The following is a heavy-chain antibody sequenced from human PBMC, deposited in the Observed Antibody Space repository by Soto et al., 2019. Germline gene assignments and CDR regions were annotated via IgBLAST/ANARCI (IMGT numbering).Heavy chain of an antibody. D-gene: IGHD3-9*01. CDR1: GFTFDDYA. CDR2: ISWNSGSI. V-gene: IGHV3-9*01. CDR3: ARAGRDYDILTGYYNAYFDY. J-gene: IGHJ4*02. Sequence: DVQLVESGGGLVQPGRSLRLSCAASGFTFDDYAMHWVRQAPGKGLEWVSGISWNSGSIGYADSVKGRFTISRDNAKNSLYLQMNSLRAEDTALYYCARAGRDYDILTGYYNAYFDYWGQGTLVTVSS.